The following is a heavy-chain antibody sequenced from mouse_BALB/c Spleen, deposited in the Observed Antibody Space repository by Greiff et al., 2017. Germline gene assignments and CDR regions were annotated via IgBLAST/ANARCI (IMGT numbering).Heavy chain of an antibody. CDR2: ISSGSSTI. J-gene: IGHJ4*01. V-gene: IGHV5-17*02. CDR3: ARFDYYAMDY. Sequence: EVKLQESGGGLVQPGGSRKLSCAASGFTFSSFGMHWVRQAPEKGLEWVAYISSGSSTIYYADTVKGRFTISRDNPKNTLFLQMTSLRSEDTAMYYCARFDYYAMDYWGQGTSVTVSS. CDR1: GFTFSSFG.